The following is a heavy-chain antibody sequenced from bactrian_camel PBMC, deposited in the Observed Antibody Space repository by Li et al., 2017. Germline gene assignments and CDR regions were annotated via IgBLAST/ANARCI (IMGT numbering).Heavy chain of an antibody. CDR1: GYASSRYC. D-gene: IGHD1*01. J-gene: IGHJ4*01. CDR2: IARDGTT. Sequence: HVQLVESGGGSVQAGGSLRPSCTVSGYASSRYCMGWFRQAPGKEREAVATIARDGTTRYRDSLKGRFTISKDNARTTLYLQMNSLKPEDTAMYYCAASYAQLADSCHPTRVFTYWGRGTQVTVS. V-gene: IGHV3S55*01. CDR3: AASYAQLADSCHPTRVFTY.